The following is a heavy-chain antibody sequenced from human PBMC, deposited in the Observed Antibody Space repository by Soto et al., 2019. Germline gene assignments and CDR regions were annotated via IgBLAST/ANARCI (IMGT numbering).Heavy chain of an antibody. D-gene: IGHD6-13*01. CDR1: GGSFSGYY. J-gene: IGHJ5*02. V-gene: IGHV4-34*01. CDR2: INHSGST. Sequence: QVQLQQWGAGLLKPSETLSLTCAVYGGSFSGYYWSWIRQPPGKGLEWIGEINHSGSTNYNPSLKSRVTISVDTSKYQFSLKLSSVTAADTAVYYCARRGDSSSWYRYWFDPWGQGTLVTVSS. CDR3: ARRGDSSSWYRYWFDP.